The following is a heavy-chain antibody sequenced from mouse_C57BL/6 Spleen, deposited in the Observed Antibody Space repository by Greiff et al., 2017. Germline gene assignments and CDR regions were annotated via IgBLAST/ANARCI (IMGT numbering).Heavy chain of an antibody. V-gene: IGHV1-61*01. J-gene: IGHJ3*01. D-gene: IGHD2-3*01. CDR2: IYPSYSET. Sequence: QVQLKQPGAELVRPGSSVKLSCKASGYTFTSYWMDWVKQRPGQGLEWIGNIYPSYSETHYNQKFKDKATLTVDKSSSTAYMQLSSLTSEDSAVYYCARSGDDGYFFAYWGQGTLVTVSA. CDR1: GYTFTSYW. CDR3: ARSGDDGYFFAY.